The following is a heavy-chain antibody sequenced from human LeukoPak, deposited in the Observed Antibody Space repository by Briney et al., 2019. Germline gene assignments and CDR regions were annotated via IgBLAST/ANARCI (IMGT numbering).Heavy chain of an antibody. Sequence: GESLKISFHASGYRFNSEWNDWVRPLPGKGLEWMGIIYPDDSDTRYSPSFQGQVHISPDKSISTAYLPWSRPKTPDHALYYCSRHGKYYSGSHYCDCLGEGGLITDS. J-gene: IGHJ5*01. CDR3: SRHGKYYSGSHYCDCLGEGGLITDS. CDR2: IYPDDSDT. V-gene: IGHV5-51*01. D-gene: IGHD4-17*01. CDR1: GYRFNSEW.